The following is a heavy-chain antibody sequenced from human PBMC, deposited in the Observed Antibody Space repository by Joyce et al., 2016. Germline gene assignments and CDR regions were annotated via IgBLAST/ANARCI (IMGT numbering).Heavy chain of an antibody. J-gene: IGHJ4*02. CDR3: ARRKGDGKGYHYFDY. Sequence: QLQLQESGPGLVKPSETLSLTCTVSGGSISTSSHFWAWVRQPPGKGLEWIVSIYFSGTAHYNPSRERRVTVSLDTSKNQFSLNLKSVSAADTAKYYCARRKGDGKGYHYFDYWGQGILVTVSS. CDR2: IYFSGTA. CDR1: GGSISTSSHF. V-gene: IGHV4-39*01. D-gene: IGHD3-16*01.